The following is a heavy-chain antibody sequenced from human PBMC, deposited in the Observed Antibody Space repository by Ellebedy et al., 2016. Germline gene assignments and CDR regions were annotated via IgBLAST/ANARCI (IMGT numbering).Heavy chain of an antibody. V-gene: IGHV3-33*01. D-gene: IGHD1-26*01. CDR3: ARASSGSYYGVRP. J-gene: IGHJ5*02. CDR1: GFTFSSYG. Sequence: GESLKISXAASGFTFSSYGMHWVRQAPGKGLQWVAVIWYDGSNKYYADSVKGRFTISRDNAKNSLYLQMNSLRDEDTAVYYCARASSGSYYGVRPWGQGTLVTVSS. CDR2: IWYDGSNK.